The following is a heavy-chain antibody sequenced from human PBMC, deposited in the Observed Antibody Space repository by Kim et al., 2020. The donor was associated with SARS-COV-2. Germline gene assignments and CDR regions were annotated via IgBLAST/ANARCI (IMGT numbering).Heavy chain of an antibody. Sequence: SETLSLTCAVYGGSFSGYYWSWIRQPPGKGLEWIGEINHSGSTNYNPSLKSRVTISVDTSKNQFSLKLSSVTAADTAVYYCARGLQWLVRVRFDPWGQGTLVTVSS. J-gene: IGHJ5*02. V-gene: IGHV4-34*01. CDR1: GGSFSGYY. D-gene: IGHD6-19*01. CDR3: ARGLQWLVRVRFDP. CDR2: INHSGST.